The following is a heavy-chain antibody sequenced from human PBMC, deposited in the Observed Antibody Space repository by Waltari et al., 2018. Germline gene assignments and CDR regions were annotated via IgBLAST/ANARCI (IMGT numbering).Heavy chain of an antibody. D-gene: IGHD4-17*01. CDR1: GGTFSSDA. CDR2: IIPILGIA. Sequence: QVQLVQSGAEVKKPGSSVKVSCKASGGTFSSDAISWVGQAAGQGLEWMGGIIPILGIANYAQKFQGRVTITADESTSTAYMELSSLRSEDTAVYYCAREEGGDYGFRYYFDYWGQGTLVTVSS. CDR3: AREEGGDYGFRYYFDY. J-gene: IGHJ4*02. V-gene: IGHV1-69*04.